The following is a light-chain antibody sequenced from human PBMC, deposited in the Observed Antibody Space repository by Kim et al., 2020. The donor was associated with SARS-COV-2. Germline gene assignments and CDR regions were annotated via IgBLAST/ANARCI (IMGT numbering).Light chain of an antibody. J-gene: IGLJ2*01. Sequence: GKTVTISCTRSSGRIASNYVQWYQQRPGRSPTTVIYEDNQRPSGVPDRFSGSIDSSSNSASLTISGLKTEDEADYYCQSYDSSNVVFGGGTQLTVL. CDR3: QSYDSSNVV. V-gene: IGLV6-57*01. CDR1: SGRIASNY. CDR2: EDN.